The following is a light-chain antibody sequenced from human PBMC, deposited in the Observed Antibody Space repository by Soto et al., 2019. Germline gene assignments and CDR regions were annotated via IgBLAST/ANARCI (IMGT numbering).Light chain of an antibody. J-gene: IGKJ4*01. CDR1: QSVSSY. V-gene: IGKV3-11*01. Sequence: EIVLTQSPATLSLSPGERATLSCRASQSVSSYLAWYQQKPGQAPRLLIYDASNRAPCIPARFSGSGSGTRLTLTISSLEPEDFAVYYCQQRSNWPPLTFGGGTKVEIK. CDR2: DAS. CDR3: QQRSNWPPLT.